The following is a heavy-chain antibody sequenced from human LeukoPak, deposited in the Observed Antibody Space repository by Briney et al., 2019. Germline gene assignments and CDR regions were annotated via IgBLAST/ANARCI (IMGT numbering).Heavy chain of an antibody. CDR2: IYYSGST. CDR3: ARNRANIVVVPAAIDY. Sequence: SETLSLTCTVSGGSISSYYWSWIRQPPGKGLEWIGYIYYSGSTNYNPSLKSRVTISVDTSKNQFSLKLSSVTAADTAVYYCARNRANIVVVPAAIDYWGQGTLVTVSS. D-gene: IGHD2-2*01. J-gene: IGHJ4*02. V-gene: IGHV4-59*01. CDR1: GGSISSYY.